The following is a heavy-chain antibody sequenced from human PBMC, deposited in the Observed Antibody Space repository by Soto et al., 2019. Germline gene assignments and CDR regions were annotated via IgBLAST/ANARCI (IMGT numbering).Heavy chain of an antibody. V-gene: IGHV4-31*03. CDR1: GGSISSGGYY. D-gene: IGHD1-26*01. Sequence: PSETLSLTCTVSGGSISSGGYYWSWIRQHPGKGLEWIGYIYYSGSTYYNPSLKSRVTISVDTSKNQFSLKLSSVTAADTAVYYCARGTGSYPFDNWFDPWGQGTLVTVSS. CDR2: IYYSGST. CDR3: ARGTGSYPFDNWFDP. J-gene: IGHJ5*02.